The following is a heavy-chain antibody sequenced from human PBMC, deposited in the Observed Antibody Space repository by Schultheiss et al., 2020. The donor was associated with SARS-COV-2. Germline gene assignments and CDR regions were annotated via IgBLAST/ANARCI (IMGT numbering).Heavy chain of an antibody. D-gene: IGHD2-15*01. J-gene: IGHJ1*01. V-gene: IGHV4-4*02. CDR1: SGSISSSDW. Sequence: SQTLSLTCAVSSGSISSSDWWSWIRQPPGKGLEWIGEINHSGSTNYNPSLKSRVTISVDTSKNQFSLKLSSVTAADTAVYYCAVTLRADRSGSAEYFQHWGQGTLVTVSS. CDR3: AVTLRADRSGSAEYFQH. CDR2: INHSGST.